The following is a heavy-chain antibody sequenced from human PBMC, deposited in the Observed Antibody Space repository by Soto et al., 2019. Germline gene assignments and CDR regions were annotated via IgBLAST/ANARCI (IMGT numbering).Heavy chain of an antibody. CDR3: ARGTWYYYYYMDV. Sequence: QVQLQESGPGLVKPSETLSLTCTVSGGSISSYYWSWIRQPPGKGLEWIGYIYYSGSTNYNPSLKSRVTISVDTSKNQFSLKLSSVTAADTAVYYCARGTWYYYYYMDVWGKGTTVTVSS. V-gene: IGHV4-59*08. D-gene: IGHD1-1*01. CDR1: GGSISSYY. CDR2: IYYSGST. J-gene: IGHJ6*03.